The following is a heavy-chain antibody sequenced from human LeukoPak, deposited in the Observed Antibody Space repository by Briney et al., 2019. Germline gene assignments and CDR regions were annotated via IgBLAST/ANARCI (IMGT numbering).Heavy chain of an antibody. CDR2: ISWNSGSI. CDR3: TKELDYGDYEAYFDY. D-gene: IGHD4-17*01. Sequence: GGSLRLSCAASGFTFDDYAMHWVRQAPGKGLEWVSGISWNSGSIGYADSVKGRFTISRDNSKNSLYLQMNSLRTEDTALYYCTKELDYGDYEAYFDYWGQGTLVTVSS. CDR1: GFTFDDYA. V-gene: IGHV3-9*01. J-gene: IGHJ4*02.